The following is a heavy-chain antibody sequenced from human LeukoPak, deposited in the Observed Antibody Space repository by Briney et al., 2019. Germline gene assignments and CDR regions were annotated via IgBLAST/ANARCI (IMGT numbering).Heavy chain of an antibody. D-gene: IGHD3-22*01. CDR1: EFTFSSYS. Sequence: PGGSLRLSCAASEFTFSSYSMNWVRQAPGKGLEWLSYINNDSGTIYYADSVKGRFTISRDNAKNSLYLQMNSLRAEDTAVYYCARVDYYDSSGYRVDDAFDIWGQGTMVTVSS. CDR3: ARVDYYDSSGYRVDDAFDI. CDR2: INNDSGTI. J-gene: IGHJ3*02. V-gene: IGHV3-48*01.